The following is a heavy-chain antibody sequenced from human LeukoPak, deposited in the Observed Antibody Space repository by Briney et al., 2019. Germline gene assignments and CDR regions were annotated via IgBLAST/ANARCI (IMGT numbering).Heavy chain of an antibody. Sequence: GGCLRLSCAASGFTLTSYWMHWVRRAPGKGLVWVSRINSEWTITTYADSVEGRFTISRDNAKNTLYLQMNSLRADDTAVYYCARGRSVGDIDYWGQGTLVTVSS. CDR2: INSEWTIT. CDR1: GFTLTSYW. D-gene: IGHD3-16*01. J-gene: IGHJ4*02. V-gene: IGHV3-74*01. CDR3: ARGRSVGDIDY.